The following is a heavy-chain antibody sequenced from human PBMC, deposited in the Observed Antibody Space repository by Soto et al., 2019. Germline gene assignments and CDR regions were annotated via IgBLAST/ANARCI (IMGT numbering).Heavy chain of an antibody. J-gene: IGHJ4*02. CDR1: GFSLSNARMG. CDR3: ARIISRSSGYSYFDY. CDR2: IFSNDEK. Sequence: QVTLKESGPVLVNPTETLTLTCTVSGFSLSNARMGVSWIRQPPGKALEWLAHIFSNDEKSYSTSLKSRLTISKDTSKSQVVLTMTNMDPVDTATYYCARIISRSSGYSYFDYWGQGTLVTVSS. D-gene: IGHD3-22*01. V-gene: IGHV2-26*01.